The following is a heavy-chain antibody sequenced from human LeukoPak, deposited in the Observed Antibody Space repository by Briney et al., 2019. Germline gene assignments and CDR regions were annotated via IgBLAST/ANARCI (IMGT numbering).Heavy chain of an antibody. Sequence: SETLSLTCAVYGGSFSGYYWSWIRQPPGKALELIGEINHSGSTNYNPSLKSRVTISVDTSKNQFSLKLSSVTAADTAVYYCAREDRTYYGYVWGSYRLNWFDPWGQGTLVTVSS. CDR1: GGSFSGYY. CDR2: INHSGST. CDR3: AREDRTYYGYVWGSYRLNWFDP. V-gene: IGHV4-34*01. D-gene: IGHD3-16*02. J-gene: IGHJ5*02.